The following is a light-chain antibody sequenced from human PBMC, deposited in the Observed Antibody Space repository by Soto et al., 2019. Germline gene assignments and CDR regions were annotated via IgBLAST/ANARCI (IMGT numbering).Light chain of an antibody. Sequence: QSVLTQPPSVSGAPGQRVTISCTGSSSNIGAGYDVHWYQQLPGTAPKLLIYANSRRPAGIPDRFSGSKSGTSASLAITGLQAEDEADYYCQSYDNSPSTYVFGTGTKVTVL. J-gene: IGLJ1*01. V-gene: IGLV1-40*01. CDR1: SSNIGAGYD. CDR2: ANS. CDR3: QSYDNSPSTYV.